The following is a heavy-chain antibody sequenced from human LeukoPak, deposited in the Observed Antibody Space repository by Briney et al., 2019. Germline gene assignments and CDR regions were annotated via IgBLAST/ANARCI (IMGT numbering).Heavy chain of an antibody. D-gene: IGHD3-10*01. Sequence: GGSLRLSCAASGFTFSSYAMHWVRQAPGKGLEWVAVISYDGSDKYYADSVKGRFTISRDNSKDTLYLQMNSLRAEDTAVYYCAKGLTANYFGSGRLLEYWGQGTLVTVSS. CDR3: AKGLTANYFGSGRLLEY. J-gene: IGHJ4*02. CDR1: GFTFSSYA. CDR2: ISYDGSDK. V-gene: IGHV3-30*18.